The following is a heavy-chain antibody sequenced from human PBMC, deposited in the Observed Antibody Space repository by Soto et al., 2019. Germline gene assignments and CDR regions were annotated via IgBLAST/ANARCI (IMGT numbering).Heavy chain of an antibody. CDR2: IYHSGRT. J-gene: IGHJ4*02. D-gene: IGHD3-22*01. Sequence: SETWSLTWAVGGGFLCSSNWWSCVRQPHGKGLEWIGEIYHSGRTNYNPSLKSRVTISVDKSKNQFSLKLSSVTAADTAVYYWATPRSYYASSGSPVVGYWVQGSLVT. CDR1: GGFLCSSNW. CDR3: ATPRSYYASSGSPVVGY. V-gene: IGHV4-4*02.